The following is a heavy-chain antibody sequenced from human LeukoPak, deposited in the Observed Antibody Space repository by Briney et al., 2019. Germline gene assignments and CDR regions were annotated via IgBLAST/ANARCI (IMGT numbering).Heavy chain of an antibody. CDR1: GGSFSSYY. CDR3: ARTLVPAGPRGIIYFDR. J-gene: IGHJ4*02. D-gene: IGHD2-2*01. Sequence: SETLSLTCTVSGGSFSSYYWSWIRQPPGKELEWIGYIYYIGSTNYNPSFKSRVTILVDTSKKQFSLELSSVTAADTAVYYCARTLVPAGPRGIIYFDRWGQGTLVTVSS. CDR2: IYYIGST. V-gene: IGHV4-59*01.